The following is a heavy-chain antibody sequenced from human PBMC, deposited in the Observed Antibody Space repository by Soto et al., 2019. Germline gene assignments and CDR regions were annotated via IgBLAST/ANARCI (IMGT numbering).Heavy chain of an antibody. J-gene: IGHJ6*03. CDR1: GGSISSYY. CDR2: IYYSGST. V-gene: IGHV4-59*01. D-gene: IGHD4-17*01. CDR3: ARDRGVTTDYYYYMDV. Sequence: SETLSLTCTVSGGSISSYYWSWIRQPPGKGLEWIGYIYYSGSTNYNPSLKSRVTISVDTSKNQFSLKLSSVTAADTAVYYCARDRGVTTDYYYYMDVWGNGTTVAVSS.